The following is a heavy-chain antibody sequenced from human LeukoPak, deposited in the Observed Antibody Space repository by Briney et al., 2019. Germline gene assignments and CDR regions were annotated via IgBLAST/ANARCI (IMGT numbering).Heavy chain of an antibody. CDR1: GFDFSSYG. CDR2: IHYDSTTE. CDR3: AKGWNWAIDY. D-gene: IGHD1-7*01. V-gene: IGHV3-30*02. Sequence: QAGGSLRLSCAASGFDFSSYGMHWVRQAPGKGLEWVAYIHYDSTTEDYADSVQGRFTISRDNSKNTLFLQMNNLRVEDMAVLYCAKGWNWAIDYWGQGTLVTVSS. J-gene: IGHJ4*02.